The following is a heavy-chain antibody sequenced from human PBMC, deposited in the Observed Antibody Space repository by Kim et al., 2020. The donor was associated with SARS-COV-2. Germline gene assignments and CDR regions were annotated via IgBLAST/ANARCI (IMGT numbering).Heavy chain of an antibody. V-gene: IGHV3-23*01. Sequence: GGSLRLSCAASGFTFRNYVMTWVRQAPGKALEWVSALSGDGGKTFYADPVNGRFTISRSISKNTLYLQMNSLRAEDTAVYYCAKPQRVHYYITLYYFHFWGQGTLVTVSS. D-gene: IGHD3-22*01. CDR3: AKPQRVHYYITLYYFHF. CDR1: GFTFRNYV. CDR2: LSGDGGKT. J-gene: IGHJ4*02.